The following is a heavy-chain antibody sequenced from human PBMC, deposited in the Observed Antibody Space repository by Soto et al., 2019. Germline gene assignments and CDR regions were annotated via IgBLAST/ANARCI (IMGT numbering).Heavy chain of an antibody. CDR1: GGSISSGDYY. J-gene: IGHJ4*02. Sequence: QVQLQESGPGLVKPSQTLSLTCTVSGGSISSGDYYWTWIRQHPGKGLEWIGYIYYSGSTKHNPSLKSRITISVDTSKNQFSLTLNSVTAADTAVYYCARTKTSSTSFHVDYWGQGTQVTVSS. CDR3: ARTKTSSTSFHVDY. CDR2: IYYSGST. D-gene: IGHD2-2*01. V-gene: IGHV4-31*03.